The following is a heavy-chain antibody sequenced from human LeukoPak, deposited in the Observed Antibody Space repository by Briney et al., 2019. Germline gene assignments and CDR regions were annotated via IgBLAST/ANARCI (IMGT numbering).Heavy chain of an antibody. CDR1: GYTFTSFY. Sequence: ASVKVSCKASGYTFTSFYMHWVRQAPGPGLEWMGIINPSGGSANYAQKFQGRVTMTRDMSTSTVYMERSSLKSEDTAVYYCARSTYYHDGSGYFGDKWGQGTLVTVSS. D-gene: IGHD3-22*01. V-gene: IGHV1-46*01. CDR3: ARSTYYHDGSGYFGDK. J-gene: IGHJ4*02. CDR2: INPSGGSA.